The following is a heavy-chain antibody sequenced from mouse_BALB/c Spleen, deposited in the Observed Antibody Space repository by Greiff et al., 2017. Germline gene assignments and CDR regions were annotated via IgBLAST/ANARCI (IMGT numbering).Heavy chain of an antibody. V-gene: IGHV2-4-1*01. J-gene: IGHJ4*01. CDR3: ARKGGAMDY. CDR1: GFSLTSYG. Sequence: VQLQQSGPGLVQPSQSLSITCTVSGFSLTSYGVHWVRQSPGKGLEWLGVIWSGGSTDYNAAFISSLSISKDNSKSQVFFKMNSLQADDTAIYYCARKGGAMDYWGQGTSVTVSS. CDR2: IWSGGST.